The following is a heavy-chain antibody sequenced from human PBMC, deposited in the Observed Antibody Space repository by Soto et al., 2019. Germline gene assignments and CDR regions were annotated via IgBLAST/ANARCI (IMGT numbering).Heavy chain of an antibody. CDR2: IYHGGTT. CDR1: GYSISSGSY. Sequence: SWTLSLSCTVSGYSISSGSYWAWIRQPPGKGPEWIASIYHGGTTFYNPSKNQFSLNLYSVTAADTAVYYCAKYRRTATEGYTLDYWGPGSPVTVSS. V-gene: IGHV4-38-2*02. CDR3: AKYRRTATEGYTLDY. D-gene: IGHD2-15*01. J-gene: IGHJ4*02.